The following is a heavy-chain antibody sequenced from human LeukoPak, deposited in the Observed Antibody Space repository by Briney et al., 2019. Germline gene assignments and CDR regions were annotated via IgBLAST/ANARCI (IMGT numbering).Heavy chain of an antibody. CDR1: GGSVSSYY. D-gene: IGHD1-26*01. CDR2: IYYSGST. J-gene: IGHJ3*02. V-gene: IGHV4-59*02. Sequence: EPSETLSLTCTVSGGSVSSYYWSWIRQPLGKGLEWIGYIYYSGSTNYNPSLKSRVTISVDTSKNQFSLKLNSITTADTAVYYCARVRLSGTYLDAFDIWGQGTMVTVSS. CDR3: ARVRLSGTYLDAFDI.